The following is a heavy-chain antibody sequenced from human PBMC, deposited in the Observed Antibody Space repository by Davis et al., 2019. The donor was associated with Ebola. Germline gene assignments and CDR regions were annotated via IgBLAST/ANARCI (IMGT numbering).Heavy chain of an antibody. Sequence: GESLKISCAASGFTFRSYWMSWVRQAPGKGLEWLANIKQDGSEKYYVDSVKGRFTISRDNAKSSLYLQMNSLRAEDTALYYCARAYGSGSYSYMDVWGKGTTVTVSS. D-gene: IGHD3-10*01. CDR1: GFTFRSYW. J-gene: IGHJ6*03. V-gene: IGHV3-7*03. CDR2: IKQDGSEK. CDR3: ARAYGSGSYSYMDV.